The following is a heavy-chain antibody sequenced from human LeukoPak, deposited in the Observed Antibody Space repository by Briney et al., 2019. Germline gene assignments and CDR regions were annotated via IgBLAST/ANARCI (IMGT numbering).Heavy chain of an antibody. Sequence: GGSLRLSCAASGFTFSSYAMSWVRQAPGKGLEWVSAISGCGGSTYYADSVKGQFTISRDNSKNTLYLQMNSLRAEDTAVYYCAKVYKEQQLPNWFDPWGHGTLVPVSS. V-gene: IGHV3-23*01. CDR3: AKVYKEQQLPNWFDP. CDR2: ISGCGGST. CDR1: GFTFSSYA. J-gene: IGHJ5*02. D-gene: IGHD6-13*01.